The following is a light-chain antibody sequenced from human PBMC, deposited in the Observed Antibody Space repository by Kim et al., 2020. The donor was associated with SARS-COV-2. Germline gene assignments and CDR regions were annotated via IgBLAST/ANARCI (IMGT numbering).Light chain of an antibody. J-gene: IGKJ2*01. Sequence: EIVLTQSPGTLSLSPGERATLSCSASQSVSRSYLAWYQQKPGQAPRLLIAGASSRATGIPDRFTGSGSGTDFTLTISRLEPGDSAVYCCHQYGSSYTFGQGSKLEI. CDR2: GAS. CDR3: HQYGSSYT. CDR1: QSVSRSY. V-gene: IGKV3-20*01.